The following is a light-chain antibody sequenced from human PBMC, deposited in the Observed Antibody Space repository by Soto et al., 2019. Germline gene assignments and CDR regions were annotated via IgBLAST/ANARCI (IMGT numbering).Light chain of an antibody. CDR1: SSDVGGYNY. CDR2: EVS. Sequence: QSALTQPPSASGSPGQSVTISCTGTSSDVGGYNYVSWYQQHPGKAPQLMCYEVSNRPSGFPDRFSGSKSVNTASLTVSGLQAEDEDDYHCTSHADSNTLVFGGGTKLTVL. CDR3: TSHADSNTLV. V-gene: IGLV2-8*01. J-gene: IGLJ2*01.